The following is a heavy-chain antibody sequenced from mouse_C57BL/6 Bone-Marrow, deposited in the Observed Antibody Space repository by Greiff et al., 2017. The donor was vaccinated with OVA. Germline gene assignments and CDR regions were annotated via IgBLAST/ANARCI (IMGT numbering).Heavy chain of an antibody. CDR1: GYAFSSYW. V-gene: IGHV1-80*01. J-gene: IGHJ2*01. CDR2: IYPGDGDT. D-gene: IGHD1-1*01. Sequence: QVQLQQSGAELVNPGASVKISCKASGYAFSSYWMNWVKQRPGKGLEWIGQIYPGDGDTNYNGKFKGKATLTADKSSSTAYMQLSSLTSEDSAVYFCASGGTTVVAVDYWGQGTTLTVSS. CDR3: ASGGTTVVAVDY.